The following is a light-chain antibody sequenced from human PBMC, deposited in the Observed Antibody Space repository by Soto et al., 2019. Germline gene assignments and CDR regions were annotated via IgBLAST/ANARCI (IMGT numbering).Light chain of an antibody. Sequence: QSVLTQPASVSGSPGQSITISCTGTSSDVGGYNYVSWYQQHPGKAPKLMIYDVSNRPSGVSNRFSGSKSGNTASLTISGXXXEDEADYYCSSYTSSSTKVXGTGTKVTVL. V-gene: IGLV2-14*01. CDR2: DVS. CDR1: SSDVGGYNY. J-gene: IGLJ1*01. CDR3: SSYTSSSTKV.